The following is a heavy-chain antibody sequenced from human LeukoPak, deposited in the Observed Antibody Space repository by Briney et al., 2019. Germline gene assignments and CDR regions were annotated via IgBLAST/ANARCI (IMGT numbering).Heavy chain of an antibody. D-gene: IGHD6-19*01. CDR3: ARAGSGWYYFDY. CDR1: GFTFSSYD. Sequence: GGSLRLSCAASGFTFSSYDMHWVRQATGKGLEWVSAIGTAGDTYYPGSVKGRFTISRENAENSLYVQMNSLRAGDTAMYYCARAGSGWYYFDYWGQGTLVTVSS. CDR2: IGTAGDT. J-gene: IGHJ4*02. V-gene: IGHV3-13*01.